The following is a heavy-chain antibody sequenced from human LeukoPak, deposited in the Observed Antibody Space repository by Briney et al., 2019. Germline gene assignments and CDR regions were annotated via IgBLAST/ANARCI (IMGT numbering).Heavy chain of an antibody. Sequence: GGSLRLSCAASGFTLSGYWMSWVRQAPVKGLEWVANIKQDGSDKNYLDSVKGRFTVSRDNAKNSLYLQMDSLRAEDTAVCYWVTGGGSLDPWPQETLVTVSS. V-gene: IGHV3-7*01. J-gene: IGHJ5*02. CDR2: IKQDGSDK. CDR1: GFTLSGYW. D-gene: IGHD3-10*01. CDR3: VTGGGSLDP.